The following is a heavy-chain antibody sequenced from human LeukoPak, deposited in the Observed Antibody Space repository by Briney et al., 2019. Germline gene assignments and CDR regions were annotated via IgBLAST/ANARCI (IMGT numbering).Heavy chain of an antibody. Sequence: SQTLSLTCTVSGGSISSGGYYWSWIRQHPGKGLEWIGYIYYSGSTYYNPSLKSRVTISVDTSKNQFSLKLSSVTAADTAVYYCARVAVRGVLTDYWGQGTPVTVSS. D-gene: IGHD3-10*01. CDR3: ARVAVRGVLTDY. CDR1: GGSISSGGYY. V-gene: IGHV4-31*03. J-gene: IGHJ4*02. CDR2: IYYSGST.